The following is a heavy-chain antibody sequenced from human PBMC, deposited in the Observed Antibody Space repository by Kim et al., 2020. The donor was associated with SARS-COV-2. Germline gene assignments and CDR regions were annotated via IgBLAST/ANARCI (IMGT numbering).Heavy chain of an antibody. CDR2: ISGSGGST. CDR3: AKANGFTMIVVVITNYFDY. D-gene: IGHD3-22*01. Sequence: GGSLRLSCAASGFTFSSYAMSWVRQAPGKGLEWVSAISGSGGSTYYADSVKGRFTISRDNSKNTLYLQMNSLRAEDTAVYYCAKANGFTMIVVVITNYFDYWGQGTLVTVSS. V-gene: IGHV3-23*01. J-gene: IGHJ4*02. CDR1: GFTFSSYA.